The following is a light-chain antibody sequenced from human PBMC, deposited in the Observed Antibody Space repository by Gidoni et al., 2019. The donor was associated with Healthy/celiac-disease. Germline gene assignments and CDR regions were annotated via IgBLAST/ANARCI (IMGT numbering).Light chain of an antibody. CDR1: QSVSSSY. CDR3: QQYGSSPWT. CDR2: GAS. V-gene: IGKV3-20*01. J-gene: IGKJ1*01. Sequence: EIVLTQSPGTLSLSPGERATLCCRASQSVSSSYLAWYQQKPGQAPRLLIYGASSRATGIPDFTLTISRLEPEDFAVYYCQQYGSSPWTFGQGTKVEIK.